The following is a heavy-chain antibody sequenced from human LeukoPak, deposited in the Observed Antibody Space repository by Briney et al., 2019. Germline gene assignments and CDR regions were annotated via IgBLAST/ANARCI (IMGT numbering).Heavy chain of an antibody. D-gene: IGHD1-26*01. J-gene: IGHJ4*02. CDR1: GGTSSSYT. CDR3: VREYGTENDY. CDR2: INTSKGNT. Sequence: PMASVKVSCKASGGTSSSYTISWVRQAPGQGLEWMAWINTSKGNTEYAQKFQGRVTLTTDTSTSTAYMELRSLRSDDTAVYYCVREYGTENDYWGQGTLVTVSS. V-gene: IGHV1-18*01.